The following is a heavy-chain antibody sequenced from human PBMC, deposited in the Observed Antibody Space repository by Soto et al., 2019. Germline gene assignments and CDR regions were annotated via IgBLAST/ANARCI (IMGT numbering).Heavy chain of an antibody. V-gene: IGHV3-49*03. CDR3: TRDLYVLGFRPGAFDS. J-gene: IGHJ4*02. Sequence: GGSLRLSCSPSGFTFGDYAMNWFRQAPGKGLEWVGFIKSKAFGGTPEYAASVKGRFTISRDDSMSIAYLQMNSLKTDDTAVYYCTRDLYVLGFRPGAFDSRGPGTPVTGFS. CDR1: GFTFGDYA. CDR2: IKSKAFGGTP. D-gene: IGHD5-18*01.